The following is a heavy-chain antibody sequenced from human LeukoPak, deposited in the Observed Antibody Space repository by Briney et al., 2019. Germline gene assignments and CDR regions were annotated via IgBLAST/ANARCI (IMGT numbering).Heavy chain of an antibody. Sequence: QPGGSLRLSCAASGFTFSSYAMHWVRQAPGKGLEWVAVISYDGSNKYYADSVKGRFTIARDNPQNTLYLQMNILRADDTAIYYCARQGEGTTDYWGQGTLVTVSS. CDR3: ARQGEGTTDY. D-gene: IGHD2/OR15-2a*01. J-gene: IGHJ4*02. V-gene: IGHV3-30*04. CDR1: GFTFSSYA. CDR2: ISYDGSNK.